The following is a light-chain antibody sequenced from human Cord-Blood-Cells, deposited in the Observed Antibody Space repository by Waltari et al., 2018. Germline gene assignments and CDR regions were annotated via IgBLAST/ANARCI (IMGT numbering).Light chain of an antibody. CDR2: SNN. CDR1: SSHIGSNT. J-gene: IGLJ1*01. V-gene: IGLV1-44*01. Sequence: QSVLTQPPSASGTPGQRVTISCSGSSSHIGSNTVTWYQQPPGTAPKLLIYSNNQRPSGVPDRFSGSKSGTSASLAISGLQSEDEADYYCAAWDDSLNGSYVFGTGTKVTVL. CDR3: AAWDDSLNGSYV.